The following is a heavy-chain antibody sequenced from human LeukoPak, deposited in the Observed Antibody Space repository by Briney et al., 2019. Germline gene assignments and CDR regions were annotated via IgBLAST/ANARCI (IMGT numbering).Heavy chain of an antibody. CDR3: ARGAVATTFDF. CDR2: ISTSSNYI. J-gene: IGHJ4*02. D-gene: IGHD5-12*01. Sequence: GGSLRLSCAASGFTLNNYNMNWVRQAPGKGLEWVSSISTSSNYIYYADSVKGRFTISRDNAKNSLYLQMNSLRGEDTAVYYCARGAVATTFDFWGQGTLVTVSS. CDR1: GFTLNNYN. V-gene: IGHV3-21*01.